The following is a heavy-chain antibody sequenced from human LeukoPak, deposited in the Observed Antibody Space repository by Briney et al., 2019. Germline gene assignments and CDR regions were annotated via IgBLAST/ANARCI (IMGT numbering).Heavy chain of an antibody. V-gene: IGHV3-66*01. Sequence: PGGSLRLSCAASGFTVSSNYMSWVRQAPGKGLEWVSVIYSGGSTYYADSVKGRFTISRDNSKNTLYLQMNSLRAEDTAVYYCARDRVLGQGGFDPWGQGTLVTVSA. CDR1: GFTVSSNY. J-gene: IGHJ5*02. CDR2: IYSGGST. D-gene: IGHD7-27*01. CDR3: ARDRVLGQGGFDP.